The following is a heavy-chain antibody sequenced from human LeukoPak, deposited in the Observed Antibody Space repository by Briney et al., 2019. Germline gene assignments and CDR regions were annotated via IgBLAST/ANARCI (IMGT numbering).Heavy chain of an antibody. CDR2: IWYDGSNK. Sequence: GGSLRLSCAASGFTFSSYGMHWVCQAPGKGLEWVAVIWYDGSNKYYADSVKGRFTISRDNSKNTLYLQMNSLRAEDTAVYYCAREARGENWFDPWGQGTLVTVSS. CDR3: AREARGENWFDP. J-gene: IGHJ5*02. CDR1: GFTFSSYG. V-gene: IGHV3-33*01. D-gene: IGHD6-6*01.